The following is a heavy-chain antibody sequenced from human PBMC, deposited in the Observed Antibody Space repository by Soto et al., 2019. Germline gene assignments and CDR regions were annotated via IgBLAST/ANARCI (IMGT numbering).Heavy chain of an antibody. CDR3: ARVLLDSSGYRTRNWFDP. J-gene: IGHJ5*02. Sequence: ASVKVSCKASGVTFSSYAISWVRQAPGQGLEWMGGIIPIFGTANYAQKFQGRVTITADKSTSTAYMELSSLRSKDTAVYYCARVLLDSSGYRTRNWFDPWGLGTLVTVSS. CDR1: GVTFSSYA. CDR2: IIPIFGTA. D-gene: IGHD3-22*01. V-gene: IGHV1-69*06.